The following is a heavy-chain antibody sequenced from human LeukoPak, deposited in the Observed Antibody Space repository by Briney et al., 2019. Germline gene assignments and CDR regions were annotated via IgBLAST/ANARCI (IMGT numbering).Heavy chain of an antibody. J-gene: IGHJ4*02. D-gene: IGHD1-26*01. CDR2: ISYDATDK. V-gene: IGHV3-30*18. CDR1: GFTFGTYG. Sequence: PGGSLRLSCAASGFTFGTYGMHWVRQAPGKGLEWVAVISYDATDKYYADSVKGRFTIARDNSKNTLYLQMNSLRVEDTAVYYCGKGLGGSFAAGNYLGQGTPVTVTS. CDR3: GKGLGGSFAAGNY.